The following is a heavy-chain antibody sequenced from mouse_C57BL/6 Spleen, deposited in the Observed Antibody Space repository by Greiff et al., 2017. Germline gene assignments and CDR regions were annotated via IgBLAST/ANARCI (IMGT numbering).Heavy chain of an antibody. J-gene: IGHJ2*01. CDR3: AKEYYYGSRGYFDY. D-gene: IGHD1-1*01. CDR1: GFTFSDYG. Sequence: EVKLQESGGGLVKPGGSLKLSCAASGFTFSDYGMHWVRQAPEKGLEWVAYISSGSSTIYYADTVKGRFTISRDNAKNPLFLQMTSLRSEDTAMYYCAKEYYYGSRGYFDYWGQGTTLTVSS. CDR2: ISSGSSTI. V-gene: IGHV5-17*01.